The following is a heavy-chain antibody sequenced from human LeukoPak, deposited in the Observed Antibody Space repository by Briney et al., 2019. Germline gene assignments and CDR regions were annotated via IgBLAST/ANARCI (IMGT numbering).Heavy chain of an antibody. J-gene: IGHJ6*02. CDR3: ARFAACSSTSCYGGAYYYYYGMDV. Sequence: ASVKVSFKASGYTFTGYYMHWVRQAPGQGLEWMGWINPNSGGTNYAQKFQGRVTMTRDTSISTAYMELSRLRSDDTAVYYCARFAACSSTSCYGGAYYYYYGMDVWGQGTTVTVSS. D-gene: IGHD2-2*01. V-gene: IGHV1-2*02. CDR2: INPNSGGT. CDR1: GYTFTGYY.